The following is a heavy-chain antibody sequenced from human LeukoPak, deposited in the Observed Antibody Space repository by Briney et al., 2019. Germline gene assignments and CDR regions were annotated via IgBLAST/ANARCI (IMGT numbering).Heavy chain of an antibody. J-gene: IGHJ3*02. D-gene: IGHD4-17*01. CDR2: ISSTDST. CDR1: GFIVNTNY. CDR3: ARIRYGAFDI. V-gene: IGHV3-53*01. Sequence: PGGSLRLSCAASGFIVNTNYMTWVRQAPGKGLEWVSVISSTDSTYYADSVKGRFTISRDNSKNTLYLQMNSLRAEDTAVYYCARIRYGAFDIWGQETMVTVSS.